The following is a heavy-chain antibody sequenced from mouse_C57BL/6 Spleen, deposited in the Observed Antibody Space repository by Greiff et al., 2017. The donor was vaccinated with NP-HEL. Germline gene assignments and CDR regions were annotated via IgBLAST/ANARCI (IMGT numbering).Heavy chain of an antibody. J-gene: IGHJ4*01. CDR3: ARSRVTGAMDY. CDR2: IDPSDSYT. Sequence: QVQLQQPGAELVKPGASVKPSCKASGYTFTSYWMQWVKQRPGQGLEWIGEIDPSDSYTNYNQKFKGKATLTVDTSSSTAYMQLSSLTSEDSAVYYCARSRVTGAMDYWGQGTSVTVSS. CDR1: GYTFTSYW. V-gene: IGHV1-50*01. D-gene: IGHD2-2*01.